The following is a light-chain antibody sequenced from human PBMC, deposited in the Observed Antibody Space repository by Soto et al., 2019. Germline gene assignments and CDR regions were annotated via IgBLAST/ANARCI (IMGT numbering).Light chain of an antibody. CDR1: QSVSSN. CDR3: QQYNNWPHS. CDR2: GAS. V-gene: IGKV3-15*01. Sequence: EIEMTQSPATLSLAPGERVTLSCRASQSVSSNLAWYQQILGQAPRLLISGASTRATGIPARFTGSGSGTEFTLTISSLQSEDFAVYYCQQYNNWPHSFGQGTKVDIK. J-gene: IGKJ2*01.